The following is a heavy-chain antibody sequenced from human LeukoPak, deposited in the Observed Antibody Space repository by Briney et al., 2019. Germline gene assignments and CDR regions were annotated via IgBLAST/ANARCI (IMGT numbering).Heavy chain of an antibody. V-gene: IGHV3-74*03. CDR1: GFTFSTFW. CDR2: INGGGTTT. CDR3: GRWNYGMDV. J-gene: IGHJ6*02. Sequence: GGSLRLSCAVTGFTFSTFWMHWVRQVPGKGLVWVSYINGGGTTTTYADSVKGRFTISRDNAKNTVYLQMNSLRGEDSAVYYCGRWNYGMDVWGQGTTVTVSS.